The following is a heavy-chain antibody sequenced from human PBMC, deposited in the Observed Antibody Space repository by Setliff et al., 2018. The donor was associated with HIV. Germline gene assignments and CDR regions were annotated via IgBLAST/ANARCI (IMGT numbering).Heavy chain of an antibody. CDR3: ATGIRVTGSDYFDY. J-gene: IGHJ4*02. Sequence: ASVKVSCKVSGYTLTELSIHWVRQAPGKGLEWMGGFYPEAGETIYARKFQGRITMTEDTSTDTAYMELGSLRSEDTAVYYCATGIRVTGSDYFDYWGQGTLVTVSS. D-gene: IGHD3-10*01. V-gene: IGHV1-24*01. CDR1: GYTLTELS. CDR2: FYPEAGET.